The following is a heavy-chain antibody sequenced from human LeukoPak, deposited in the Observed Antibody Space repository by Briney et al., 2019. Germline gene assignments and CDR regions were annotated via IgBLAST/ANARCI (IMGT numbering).Heavy chain of an antibody. CDR2: INSDGSST. J-gene: IGHJ6*02. D-gene: IGHD3-10*01. CDR1: GFTFSSYW. Sequence: GGSLRLSCAASGFTFSSYWMHWVRQAPGKGLVWVSRINSDGSSTSYADSVKGRLTISRDNAKNMLYLQMNSLRAEDTAVYYCAKDCYAGSGSYCHYGMDVWGQGTTVTVSS. CDR3: AKDCYAGSGSYCHYGMDV. V-gene: IGHV3-74*01.